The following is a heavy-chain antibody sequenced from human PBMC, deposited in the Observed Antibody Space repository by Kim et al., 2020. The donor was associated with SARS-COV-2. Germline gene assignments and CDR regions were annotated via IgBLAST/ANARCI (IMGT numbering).Heavy chain of an antibody. CDR1: GDSITNSRYF. Sequence: SETLSLVCAVSGDSITNSRYFWAWLRQPPGKGLEWIGSLYYGGNSYYNPSLKSRVNISLDPSKNQFSLQLDSVTADETAVYYCASGLVVPTRRWFDPWGPGILVTVSA. V-gene: IGHV4-39*01. CDR3: ASGLVVPTRRWFDP. CDR2: LYYGGNS. J-gene: IGHJ5*02. D-gene: IGHD5-12*01.